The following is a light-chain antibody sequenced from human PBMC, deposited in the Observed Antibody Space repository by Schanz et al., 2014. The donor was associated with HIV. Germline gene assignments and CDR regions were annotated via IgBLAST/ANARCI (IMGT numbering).Light chain of an antibody. CDR2: DVN. V-gene: IGLV2-14*01. CDR1: NSDVGGYDY. J-gene: IGLJ3*02. Sequence: QFALTQPASVSGSPGQSIXISXXXTNSDVGGYDYVSWYQQHPGKAPKLIIYDVNYRPSGSSNRFSGSKSGSTASLAIFGLQAEDEADYYCSSXXXXGTWLFGGGTKLTVL. CDR3: SSXXXXGTWL.